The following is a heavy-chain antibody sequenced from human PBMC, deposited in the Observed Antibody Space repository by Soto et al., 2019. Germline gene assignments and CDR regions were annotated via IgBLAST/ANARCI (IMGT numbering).Heavy chain of an antibody. CDR3: VQQNTNETTRGWFGT. V-gene: IGHV4-4*07. CDR1: VDSASSYC. J-gene: IGHJ5*02. Sequence: SETLSLTCTVSVDSASSYCWSWVRQTAGKGLEWIGRMYTTGTTNYNPSLKSRVTMSIDTSKRQFSLKLSSVTAADTAVYHCVQQNTNETTRGWFGTWGQGTLVTVSS. CDR2: MYTTGTT. D-gene: IGHD1-1*01.